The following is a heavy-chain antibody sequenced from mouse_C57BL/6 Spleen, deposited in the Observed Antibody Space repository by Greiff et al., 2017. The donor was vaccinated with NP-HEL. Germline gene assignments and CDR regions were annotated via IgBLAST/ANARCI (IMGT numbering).Heavy chain of an antibody. CDR1: GYSITSGYY. CDR2: ISYDGSN. CDR3: ARVSNYVGDY. D-gene: IGHD2-5*01. Sequence: EVQLQDSGPGLVKPSQSLSLTCSVTGYSITSGYYWNWIRQFPGNKLEWMGYISYDGSNNYNPSLKNRISITRDPSKNQFFLKLNSVTTEDTATYYCARVSNYVGDYWGQGTTLTVSS. J-gene: IGHJ2*01. V-gene: IGHV3-6*01.